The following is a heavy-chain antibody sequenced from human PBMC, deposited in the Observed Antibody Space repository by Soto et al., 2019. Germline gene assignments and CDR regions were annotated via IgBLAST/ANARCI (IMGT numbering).Heavy chain of an antibody. CDR1: GYTFTSYG. Sequence: ASVKVSCKASGYTFTSYGISWVRQAPGQGLEWMGWISAYNGNTNYAQKLQGRVTMTTDTSTSTAYMELRSLRSDDTAVYYCASWSYDTYYYYSSGYCHAFDIWGQGTMVTVSS. J-gene: IGHJ3*02. D-gene: IGHD3-22*01. CDR2: ISAYNGNT. V-gene: IGHV1-18*01. CDR3: ASWSYDTYYYYSSGYCHAFDI.